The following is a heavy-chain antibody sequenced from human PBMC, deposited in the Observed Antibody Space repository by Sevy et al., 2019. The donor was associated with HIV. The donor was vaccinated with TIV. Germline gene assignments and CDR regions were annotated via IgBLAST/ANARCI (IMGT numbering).Heavy chain of an antibody. CDR2: ISYDGSNK. V-gene: IGHV3-30-3*01. CDR3: ASEGSGSYPKGYVDY. Sequence: GGSLRLSCAASGFTFSSYAMHWVRQAPGKGLEWVAVISYDGSNKYYGDSVKGRFTISRDNSKNTLYLQMNSLRAEDTAVYYCASEGSGSYPKGYVDYWGQGSLVTVSS. CDR1: GFTFSSYA. J-gene: IGHJ4*02. D-gene: IGHD3-10*01.